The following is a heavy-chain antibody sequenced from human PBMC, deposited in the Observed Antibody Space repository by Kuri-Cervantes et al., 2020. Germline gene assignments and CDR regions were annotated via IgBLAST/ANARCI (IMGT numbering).Heavy chain of an antibody. CDR1: GDSIISGNW. D-gene: IGHD4-11*01. CDR2: IKQDGSEK. Sequence: GGSLRLSCAVSGDSIISGNWLIWVRQSPGKGLEWVANIKQDGSEKYYVDSVKGRFTISRDNAKNALYLHMKSLRAEDTAVYYCARDPSNYGYYYYYMDVWGKGTTVTVSS. J-gene: IGHJ6*03. CDR3: ARDPSNYGYYYYYMDV. V-gene: IGHV3-7*01.